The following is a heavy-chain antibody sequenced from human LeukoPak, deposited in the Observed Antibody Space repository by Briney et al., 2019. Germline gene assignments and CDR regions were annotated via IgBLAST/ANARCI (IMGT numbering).Heavy chain of an antibody. Sequence: PGGSLRLSCAASGFTFSNNGMHWVRQAAGKGLEWVAFIRYDGSKKYSADSVKGRFTISRDNSKNTLYLQMNSLRAEDTSVYYCAKDYCSSTSCYATYWGQGTLVTVSS. D-gene: IGHD2-2*01. CDR2: IRYDGSKK. CDR1: GFTFSNNG. J-gene: IGHJ4*02. V-gene: IGHV3-30*02. CDR3: AKDYCSSTSCYATY.